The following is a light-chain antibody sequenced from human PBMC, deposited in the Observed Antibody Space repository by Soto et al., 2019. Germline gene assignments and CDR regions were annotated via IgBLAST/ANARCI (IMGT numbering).Light chain of an antibody. CDR1: QSVSSK. Sequence: EIVLTQSPASLSVSPGERATLSCRASQSVSSKLAWFQHKPGQAPRLLSYGASTRATGIPARFSGSGSETEFTLTISSLQSEDFGVYYCQQYNAWPLSFGQGTRVEIK. CDR2: GAS. J-gene: IGKJ1*01. CDR3: QQYNAWPLS. V-gene: IGKV3-15*01.